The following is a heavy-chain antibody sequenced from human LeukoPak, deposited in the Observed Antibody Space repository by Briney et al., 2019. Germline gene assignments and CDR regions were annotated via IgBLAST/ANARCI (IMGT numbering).Heavy chain of an antibody. CDR1: GFTFSSYS. CDR3: ARDRPAGHGYDYSFFDY. J-gene: IGHJ4*02. CDR2: ISSSSSYI. D-gene: IGHD5-18*01. Sequence: KTGGSLRLSCAASGFTFSSYSMNWVRQAPGKGLEWVSSISSSSSYIYYADSVKGRFTISRDNAKNSLYLQMNSLRAEDTAVYYCARDRPAGHGYDYSFFDYWGQGTLVTVSS. V-gene: IGHV3-21*01.